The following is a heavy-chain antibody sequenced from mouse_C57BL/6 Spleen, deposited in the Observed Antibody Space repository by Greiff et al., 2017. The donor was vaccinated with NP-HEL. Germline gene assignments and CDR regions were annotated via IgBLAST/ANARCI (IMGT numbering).Heavy chain of an antibody. CDR3: ARDSSGYRFFAY. CDR2: ISDGGSYT. J-gene: IGHJ3*01. CDR1: GFTFSSYA. V-gene: IGHV5-4*01. Sequence: EVKLVESGGGLVKPGGSLKLSCAASGFTFSSYAMSWVRQTPEKRLEWVATISDGGSYTSYPDNVKGRFTISRDNAKNNLYLQMSHLKSEDTAMYYCARDSSGYRFFAYWGQGTLVTVSA. D-gene: IGHD3-2*02.